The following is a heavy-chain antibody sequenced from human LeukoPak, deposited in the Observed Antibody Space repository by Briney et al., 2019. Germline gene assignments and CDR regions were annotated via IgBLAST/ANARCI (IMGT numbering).Heavy chain of an antibody. CDR1: GFTFSSYA. D-gene: IGHD6-13*01. Sequence: GGSLRLSCAASGFTFSSYAMSWVRQAPGKGLEWVSAISGSGGSTYYADSVKGRFTISRDNSKNTLYLQMNSLRAEDTAVYYCARVAAAGTSYYYYYMDVWGKGTTVTVSS. CDR3: ARVAAAGTSYYYYYMDV. J-gene: IGHJ6*03. CDR2: ISGSGGST. V-gene: IGHV3-23*01.